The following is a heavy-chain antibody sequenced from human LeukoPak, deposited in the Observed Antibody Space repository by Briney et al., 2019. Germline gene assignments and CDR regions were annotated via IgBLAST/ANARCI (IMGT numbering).Heavy chain of an antibody. CDR1: GFTFSSYS. V-gene: IGHV3-48*01. CDR2: IGISSGNT. Sequence: PGGSLRLSCAASGFTFSSYSMNWVRQAPGKGLEWISYIGISSGNTKYADSVKGRFTISGDKAKNTVYLQMNSLRAEDTAMYYCASDLRSGYWGQGTLVTVSS. J-gene: IGHJ4*02. CDR3: ASDLRSGY.